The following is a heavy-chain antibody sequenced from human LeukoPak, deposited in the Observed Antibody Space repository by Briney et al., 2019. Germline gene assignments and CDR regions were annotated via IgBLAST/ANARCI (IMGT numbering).Heavy chain of an antibody. CDR3: ATAKYRSGWYGALDI. V-gene: IGHV1-24*01. CDR1: GYTLTELS. Sequence: ASVKVSCKFSGYTLTELSMHWVRQAPGKGLEWVGGFDPEDGETIYAQKFQGRVTMTEDTSTDTAYMELSSLRSEDTAVYYCATAKYRSGWYGALDIWGQGTMVTVSS. CDR2: FDPEDGET. J-gene: IGHJ3*02. D-gene: IGHD6-19*01.